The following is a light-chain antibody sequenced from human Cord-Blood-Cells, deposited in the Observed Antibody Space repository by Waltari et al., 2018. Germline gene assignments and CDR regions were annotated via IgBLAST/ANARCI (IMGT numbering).Light chain of an antibody. CDR3: QQSYSTPIT. Sequence: DIQMIQSQSSLSASVADRVTITCRASQSISSYLNWYQQKPGKAPKLLIYATSSLQSGVPSRFSGSGSGTDFTLTISSLQPEDFATYYCQQSYSTPITFGQGTRLEIK. V-gene: IGKV1-39*01. CDR1: QSISSY. CDR2: ATS. J-gene: IGKJ5*01.